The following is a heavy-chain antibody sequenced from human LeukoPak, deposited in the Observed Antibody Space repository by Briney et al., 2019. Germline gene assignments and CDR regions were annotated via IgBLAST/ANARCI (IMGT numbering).Heavy chain of an antibody. Sequence: ASVKVSCKASGYTFTSYDINWVRQATGQGLEWMGWMNPNSGNTGYAQKFQGRVTITRNTSISPAYMELSSLRSEDTAVYYCARGIAAAADVFDYWGQGTLVTVSS. D-gene: IGHD6-13*01. CDR2: MNPNSGNT. V-gene: IGHV1-8*03. CDR1: GYTFTSYD. CDR3: ARGIAAAADVFDY. J-gene: IGHJ4*02.